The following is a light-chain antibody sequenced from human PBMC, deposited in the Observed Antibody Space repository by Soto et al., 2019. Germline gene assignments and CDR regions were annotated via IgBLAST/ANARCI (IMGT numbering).Light chain of an antibody. CDR3: MQALQTPPFT. J-gene: IGKJ3*01. CDR2: LCS. CDR1: QSLLHSNGYNY. V-gene: IGKV2-28*01. Sequence: DIVMTQSPLSLPVTPGEPASISCRSSQSLLHSNGYNYLDWYLQKPGQSPQLLIYLCSNRASGVPDRFSGSGSGTDFTLKISRVEAEDVGVYYCMQALQTPPFTFGPGTKVDIK.